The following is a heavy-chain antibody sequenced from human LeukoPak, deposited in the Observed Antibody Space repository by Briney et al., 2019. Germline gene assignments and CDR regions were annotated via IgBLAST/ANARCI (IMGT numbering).Heavy chain of an antibody. D-gene: IGHD6-13*01. CDR2: INEDASEK. V-gene: IGHV3-7*01. J-gene: IGHJ5*02. CDR1: GFTFNHYW. CDR3: ATGQWGPIAAAGTLSS. Sequence: PGGSLRLSCVVSGFTFNHYWMSWVRQAPGKGLEWVANINEDASEKYYVQSVEGRFIISRDNGKNSLYLQMNSLRAEDTAVYYCATGQWGPIAAAGTLSSWGQGTLVTVSS.